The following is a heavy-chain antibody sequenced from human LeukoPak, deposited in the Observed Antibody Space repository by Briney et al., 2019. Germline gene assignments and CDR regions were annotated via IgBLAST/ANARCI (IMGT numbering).Heavy chain of an antibody. CDR1: TITFSYYW. D-gene: IGHD5-12*01. CDR2: INHDGSET. J-gene: IGHJ4*02. CDR3: ARLYDSNRDHSGFGY. V-gene: IGHV3-7*02. Sequence: SGGSLRLSCAATTITFSYYWMSWVRQAPGKGLEWVANINHDGSETYYVDPVKGRFTISRDNANNSLYLQLHSLRVEDTAVYYCARLYDSNRDHSGFGYWGRGTLVTVSS.